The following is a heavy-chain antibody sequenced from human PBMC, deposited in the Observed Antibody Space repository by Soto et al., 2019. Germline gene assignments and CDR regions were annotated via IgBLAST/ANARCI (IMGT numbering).Heavy chain of an antibody. CDR3: ARAAGRFLEWPHHYAADV. Sequence: QVQLVQSGAEVKKPGASVMVSCKASGYSFTTYTIHWVRQVPGQGLEWMGWVNSATVDTKYSQKFQGRVTFSRDTSANTAYMTLSRLTSEDTAVYYCARAAGRFLEWPHHYAADVWGQGTTVTVSS. CDR1: GYSFTTYT. V-gene: IGHV1-3*01. D-gene: IGHD3-3*01. CDR2: VNSATVDT. J-gene: IGHJ6*02.